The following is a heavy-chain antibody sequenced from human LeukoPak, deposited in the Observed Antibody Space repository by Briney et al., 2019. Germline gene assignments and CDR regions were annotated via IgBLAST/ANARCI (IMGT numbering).Heavy chain of an antibody. V-gene: IGHV3-23*01. Sequence: GGSPRLSCAASGFNFSNYGMNWVRQAPGKGLEWVSVISGSGGSTYYADSVKGRFTISRDNSKNTLYLQMNSLRAEDTAVYYCAKDKLLVVAGYYYYYMDVWGKGTTVTISS. J-gene: IGHJ6*03. CDR3: AKDKLLVVAGYYYYYMDV. D-gene: IGHD2-15*01. CDR2: ISGSGGST. CDR1: GFNFSNYG.